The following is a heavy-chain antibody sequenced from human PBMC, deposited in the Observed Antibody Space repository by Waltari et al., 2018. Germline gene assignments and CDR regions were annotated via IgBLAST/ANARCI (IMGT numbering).Heavy chain of an antibody. V-gene: IGHV1-2*04. CDR3: AREGGSSWYYYYYGMDV. J-gene: IGHJ6*02. CDR1: GYTFTGYY. CDR2: INPNSGGT. D-gene: IGHD6-13*01. Sequence: QVQLVQSGAEVKKPGASVKVSCKASGYTFTGYYLPWVRQAPGQGLEWMGWINPNSGGTNYAQKFQGWVTMTRDTSISTAYMELSRLRSDDTAVYYCAREGGSSWYYYYYGMDVWGQGTTVTVSS.